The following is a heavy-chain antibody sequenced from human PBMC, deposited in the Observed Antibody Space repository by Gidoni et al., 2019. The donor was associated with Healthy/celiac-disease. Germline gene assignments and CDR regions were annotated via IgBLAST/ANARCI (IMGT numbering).Heavy chain of an antibody. Sequence: EVQLVESGGGVVRPGGSLRLSCAASGFTFDAYGMSWVRQAPGKGLEWVSGINWNGGSTGYADSVKGRFTISRDNAKNSLYLQMNSLRAEDTALYYGARDISLAVAGHSTGYWGQGTLVTVSS. CDR2: INWNGGST. J-gene: IGHJ4*02. V-gene: IGHV3-20*04. CDR1: GFTFDAYG. D-gene: IGHD6-19*01. CDR3: ARDISLAVAGHSTGY.